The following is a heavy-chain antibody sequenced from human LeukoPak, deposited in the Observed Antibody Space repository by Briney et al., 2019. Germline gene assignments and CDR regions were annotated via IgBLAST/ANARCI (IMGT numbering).Heavy chain of an antibody. CDR3: ARDPLAAAGTSGDYYFDY. Sequence: PGGSLRLSCAASGFTFSSYGMRWVRPAPGKGLEWVAVIWYDGSNKYYADSVKGRFTISRDNSKNTLYLQMNSLRAEDTAVHYCARDPLAAAGTSGDYYFDYWGQGTLVTVSS. CDR2: IWYDGSNK. D-gene: IGHD6-13*01. V-gene: IGHV3-33*01. J-gene: IGHJ4*02. CDR1: GFTFSSYG.